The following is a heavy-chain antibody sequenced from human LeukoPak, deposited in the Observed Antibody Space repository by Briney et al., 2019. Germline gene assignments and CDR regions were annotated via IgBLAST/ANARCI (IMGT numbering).Heavy chain of an antibody. J-gene: IGHJ3*01. Sequence: GGSLRLSCAASGFTFSSYWMNWVRQAPGKGLVWVSHINSDGSVTNYADSVKGRFTISRDNAKNTLYLQMNSPRAEDTAVYYCARRWQSNQGDAFDFWGQGTMVTVSS. CDR1: GFTFSSYW. CDR2: INSDGSVT. V-gene: IGHV3-74*01. D-gene: IGHD4-11*01. CDR3: ARRWQSNQGDAFDF.